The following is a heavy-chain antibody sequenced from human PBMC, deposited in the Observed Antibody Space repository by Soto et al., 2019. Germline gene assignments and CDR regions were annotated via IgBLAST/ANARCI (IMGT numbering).Heavy chain of an antibody. V-gene: IGHV3-7*01. D-gene: IGHD3-3*01. Sequence: PVGCLRLSCAASGFTFSNYWMSWVRQAPGKGLEWVANIKPDGSEKWSVDSVKGRFTISRDNAKNSLYLQMNSLRAEDTAVYYCAKARAQYYDFRSGYPVDYLGQGT. CDR2: IKPDGSEK. J-gene: IGHJ4*02. CDR1: GFTFSNYW. CDR3: AKARAQYYDFRSGYPVDY.